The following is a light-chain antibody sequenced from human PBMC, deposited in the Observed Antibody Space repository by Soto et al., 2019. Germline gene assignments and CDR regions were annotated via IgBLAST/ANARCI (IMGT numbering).Light chain of an antibody. J-gene: IGLJ1*01. Sequence: QSVLTQPASVSGSPGRSITISCTGTSSDVGGYNYVSWYQHHPGKAPKLMIFDVSNRPSGVSNRFSGSKSGNTASLTISGLQPEDEADYYCSSYTTSNTRQIVFGTGTKV. V-gene: IGLV2-14*03. CDR3: SSYTTSNTRQIV. CDR2: DVS. CDR1: SSDVGGYNY.